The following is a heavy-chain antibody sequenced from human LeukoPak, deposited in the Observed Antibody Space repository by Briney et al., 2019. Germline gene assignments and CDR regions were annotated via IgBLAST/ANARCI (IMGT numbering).Heavy chain of an antibody. CDR2: ISPYNGNT. CDR3: ARDLIMYGSESYFDDTFDI. D-gene: IGHD3-10*01. J-gene: IGHJ3*02. V-gene: IGHV1-18*01. CDR1: GYTFIRYG. Sequence: ASVKVSCKASGYTFIRYGITWVRQAPGQGLEWMAWISPYNGNTKYAQKFQGRVTMTTDTSTSTAYMELRSLTSDDTAVYYCARDLIMYGSESYFDDTFDIWGQGTKVTVSS.